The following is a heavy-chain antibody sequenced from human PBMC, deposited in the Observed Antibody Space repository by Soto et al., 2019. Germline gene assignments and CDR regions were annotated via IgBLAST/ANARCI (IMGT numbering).Heavy chain of an antibody. V-gene: IGHV1-46*03. CDR1: GYTFTSYY. D-gene: IGHD5-18*01. J-gene: IGHJ6*02. CDR2: INPSGGST. Sequence: EASVKVSCKASGYTFTSYYMHWVRQAPGQGLEWMGIINPSGGSTSYAQKFQGRVTMTRDTSTSTVYMELSSLRSEDTAVYYCASAGSSTHMVSGMDVWGQGTTVTVSS. CDR3: ASAGSSTHMVSGMDV.